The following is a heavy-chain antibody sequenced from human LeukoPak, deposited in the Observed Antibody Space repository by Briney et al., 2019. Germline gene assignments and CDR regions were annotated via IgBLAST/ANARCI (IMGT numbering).Heavy chain of an antibody. CDR2: IRYDGSNK. CDR3: ARVQAVAGTGDYFDY. D-gene: IGHD6-19*01. J-gene: IGHJ4*02. Sequence: PGGSLRLSCAASGFTFSSYGMHWVRQAPGKGLEWVAFIRYDGSNKYYADSVKGRFTISRDNSKNTLYLQMNSLRAEDTAVYYCARVQAVAGTGDYFDYWGQGTLVTVSS. V-gene: IGHV3-30*02. CDR1: GFTFSSYG.